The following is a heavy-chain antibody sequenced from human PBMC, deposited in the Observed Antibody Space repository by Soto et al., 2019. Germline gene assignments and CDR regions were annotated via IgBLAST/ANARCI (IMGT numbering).Heavy chain of an antibody. D-gene: IGHD6-13*01. J-gene: IGHJ6*02. CDR1: GFTFSSYG. CDR2: IWYDGSNK. CDR3: AGGGLIAAAGVYGMDV. Sequence: VQLVESGGGLIQPGGSLRLSCAASGFTFSSYGMHWVRQAPGKGLEWVAVIWYDGSNKYYVDSVKGRFTISRDNSKNTLYLQMNSLRAEDTAVYYCAGGGLIAAAGVYGMDVWGQGTTVTVSS. V-gene: IGHV3-33*08.